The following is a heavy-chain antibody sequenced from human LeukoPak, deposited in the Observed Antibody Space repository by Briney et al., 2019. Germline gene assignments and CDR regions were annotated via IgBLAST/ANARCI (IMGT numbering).Heavy chain of an antibody. V-gene: IGHV3-7*03. J-gene: IGHJ6*02. CDR1: GFTFSSNW. CDR3: ARGGGLDV. D-gene: IGHD3-16*01. CDR2: IKPDGSAQ. Sequence: PGGSLRLSCATSGFTFSSNWMSWVRHVPGRGLDWVANIKPDGSAQYYAASVKGRFTVSRDNAKNSVYLQMSNLRAEDTAVYFCARGGGLDVWGQGATVTVSS.